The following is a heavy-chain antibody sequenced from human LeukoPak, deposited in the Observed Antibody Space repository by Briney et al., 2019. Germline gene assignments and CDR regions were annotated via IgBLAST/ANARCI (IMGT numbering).Heavy chain of an antibody. CDR3: AREPARPIAAAGLQH. V-gene: IGHV3-30*03. CDR2: ISYDAHNK. Sequence: GGSLRLSCAASGFTFSNAWMSWVRQAPGKGLEWVAIISYDAHNKYYADSVKGRFTISRDTSKNTLYLQMNSLRAEDTAVYYCAREPARPIAAAGLQHWGQGTLVTVSS. J-gene: IGHJ1*01. CDR1: GFTFSNAW. D-gene: IGHD6-13*01.